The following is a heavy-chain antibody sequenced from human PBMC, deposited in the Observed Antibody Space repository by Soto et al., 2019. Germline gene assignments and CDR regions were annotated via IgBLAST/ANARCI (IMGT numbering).Heavy chain of an antibody. D-gene: IGHD3-9*01. Sequence: QLQLQESGPGLVKPSETLSLTCTVSGGSISSSSYYWGWIRQPPGKGLEWIGSIYYSGSTYYNPSLKSRVTISVDKSKNQFSLKLSSVTAAHTAVYYCPSTYFGGSSVYYYMDAWGKGTTVTVPS. CDR1: GGSISSSSYY. J-gene: IGHJ6*03. CDR2: IYYSGST. CDR3: PSTYFGGSSVYYYMDA. V-gene: IGHV4-39*01.